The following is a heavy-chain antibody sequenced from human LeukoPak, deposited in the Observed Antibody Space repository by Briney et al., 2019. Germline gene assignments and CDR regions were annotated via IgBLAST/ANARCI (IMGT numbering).Heavy chain of an antibody. J-gene: IGHJ6*02. CDR1: GGSISSYY. V-gene: IGHV4-59*01. CDR3: ARVVCGGDCYYSYYYYYGMDV. D-gene: IGHD2-21*02. Sequence: SETLSLTCTVSGGSISSYYWSWIRQPPGKGLEWIGYIYYSGSTNYNPSLKSRVTISVDTSKNQFSLKLSSVTAADTAVYYCARVVCGGDCYYSYYYYYGMDVWAKGPRSPSP. CDR2: IYYSGST.